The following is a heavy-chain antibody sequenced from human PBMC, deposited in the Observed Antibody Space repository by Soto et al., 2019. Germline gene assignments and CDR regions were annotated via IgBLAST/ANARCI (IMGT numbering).Heavy chain of an antibody. D-gene: IGHD3-16*02. J-gene: IGHJ4*02. V-gene: IGHV1-18*01. CDR2: ISAYNGNT. CDR3: ARGNYDYVWGSYRYYFDY. CDR1: GYTFTSYG. Sequence: QVQLVQSGAEVKKPGASVKVSCKASGYTFTSYGISWVRQAPGQGLEWMGWISAYNGNTNYAQKLQGRVTMTTDTSTSTAYMELRSLRSGDTAVYCCARGNYDYVWGSYRYYFDYWGQGTLVTVSS.